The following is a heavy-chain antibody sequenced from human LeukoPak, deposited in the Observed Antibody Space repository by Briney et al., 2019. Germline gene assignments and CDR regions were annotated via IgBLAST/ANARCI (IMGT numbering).Heavy chain of an antibody. CDR2: IYSSGST. J-gene: IGHJ5*02. D-gene: IGHD2-8*01. Sequence: GPLRLPCAVSGITLSNYGMSWVRQAPGKGLEWIGNIYSSGSTHYRPSLKRRVTISADRSNNQVSLKLSSVTAADTAVYYCARGYTNGVNREVWLDPWGQGTLVTVSS. CDR1: GITLSNYGM. V-gene: IGHV4-4*02. CDR3: ARGYTNGVNREVWLDP.